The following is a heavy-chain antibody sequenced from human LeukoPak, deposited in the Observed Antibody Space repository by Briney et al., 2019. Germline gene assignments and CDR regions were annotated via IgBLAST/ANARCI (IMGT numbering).Heavy chain of an antibody. CDR1: GGSISSYY. D-gene: IGHD6-13*01. Sequence: SGTLSLTCTVSGGSISSYYWSWIRQPPGKGLEWIGYIYYSGSTNYNPSLKSRVTISVDTSKNQFSLKLSSVTAADTAVYYCARARSWGELDYWGQGTLVTVSS. CDR2: IYYSGST. V-gene: IGHV4-59*01. J-gene: IGHJ4*02. CDR3: ARARSWGELDY.